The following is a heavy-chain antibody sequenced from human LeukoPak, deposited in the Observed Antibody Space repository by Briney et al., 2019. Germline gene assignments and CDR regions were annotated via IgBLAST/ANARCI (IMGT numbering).Heavy chain of an antibody. CDR2: INPSGSST. CDR3: ARDNSVGDYAWWFDP. Sequence: ASVKVFCKASRCAFTRHYMHWVRQAPGQGLEWMGLINPSGSSTIYAQKFQGRVTMTRDMSTSTDYMELSSLRSEDTAVYYCARDNSVGDYAWWFDPWGQGTLVTVSS. D-gene: IGHD1-26*01. J-gene: IGHJ5*02. V-gene: IGHV1-46*01. CDR1: RCAFTRHY.